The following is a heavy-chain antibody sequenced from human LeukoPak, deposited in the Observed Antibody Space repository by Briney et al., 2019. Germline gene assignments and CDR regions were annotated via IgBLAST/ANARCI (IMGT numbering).Heavy chain of an antibody. Sequence: ASVKVSCKASGYTFSGYYMNWVRQAPGQGLEWMGWINPNSGGTNSAVKFQGRVTMTRDTSISTAYMELSRLRSDDTAVYYCARSIVVVPAAFDYWGQGTLVTVSS. J-gene: IGHJ4*02. CDR1: GYTFSGYY. D-gene: IGHD2-2*01. CDR2: INPNSGGT. CDR3: ARSIVVVPAAFDY. V-gene: IGHV1-2*02.